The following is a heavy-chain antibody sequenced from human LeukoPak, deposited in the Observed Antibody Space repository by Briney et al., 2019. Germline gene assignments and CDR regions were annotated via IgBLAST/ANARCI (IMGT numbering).Heavy chain of an antibody. D-gene: IGHD3-16*01. CDR2: TKPDGSAE. V-gene: IGHV3-7*01. CDR3: SRRGGLNSDFGF. CDR1: GFTFRNYW. J-gene: IGHJ4*02. Sequence: GGSLRLSCAASGFTFRNYWMGWVRQAPGKGLEWVANTKPDGSAEYYADSVRGRFTTSRDNANNLLYLQMKRLRAEDTACYYLSRRGGLNSDFGFLGQGTLVTVSS.